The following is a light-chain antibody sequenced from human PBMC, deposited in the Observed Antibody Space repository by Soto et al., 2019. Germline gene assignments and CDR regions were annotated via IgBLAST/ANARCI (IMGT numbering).Light chain of an antibody. Sequence: EIVLTQSPGTLSLSPWERATLSCRASQSVSSSYLAWYQQKPGQAPRLLIYGASSRATGIPDRFSGSGSGTDFTLTISRLEPEDFAVYYCQQYNNWPPLTFGGGTKVDIK. J-gene: IGKJ4*01. V-gene: IGKV3-20*01. CDR2: GAS. CDR1: QSVSSSY. CDR3: QQYNNWPPLT.